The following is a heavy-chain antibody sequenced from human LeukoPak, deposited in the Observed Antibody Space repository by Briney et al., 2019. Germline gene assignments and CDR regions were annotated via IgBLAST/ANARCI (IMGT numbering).Heavy chain of an antibody. D-gene: IGHD3-22*01. Sequence: GASVKVSCKASGYTFTGYYIHWLRQAPGQGLEWMGWINPNSGGTNYAQKFQGRVTMTRDTSISTAYMELSRLRSDDTAVYYCARVFYDSTPWGQGTLVTVSS. CDR2: INPNSGGT. V-gene: IGHV1-2*02. CDR1: GYTFTGYY. J-gene: IGHJ5*02. CDR3: ARVFYDSTP.